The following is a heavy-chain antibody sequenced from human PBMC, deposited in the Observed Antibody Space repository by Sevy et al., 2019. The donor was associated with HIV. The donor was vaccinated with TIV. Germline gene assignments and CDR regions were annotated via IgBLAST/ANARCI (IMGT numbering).Heavy chain of an antibody. D-gene: IGHD2-8*01. CDR1: GFTFSKYS. Sequence: GGSLRLSCAASGFTFSKYSMSWVRQPPGKGLEWVSTLSFGCGEINHADSVKGRFTISRDNSKNSLYLQMNILRAEDTVLYYCARKGCTKPHDYWGQGTLVTVSS. J-gene: IGHJ4*02. V-gene: IGHV3-23*01. CDR2: LSFGCGEI. CDR3: ARKGCTKPHDY.